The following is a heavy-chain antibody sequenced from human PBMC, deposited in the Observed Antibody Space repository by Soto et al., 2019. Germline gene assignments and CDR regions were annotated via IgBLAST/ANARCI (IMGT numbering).Heavy chain of an antibody. CDR3: AKGYCSGGSCYEGWFDP. CDR1: GDSISSYY. V-gene: IGHV4-59*08. D-gene: IGHD2-15*01. CDR2: IYYSGNT. J-gene: IGHJ5*02. Sequence: SETLSLTCTVSGDSISSYYWSWIRQPPGKGLEWIGYIYYSGNTNYNPSLKSRVTMSLETSKNQFSLKLNSVTAADTAVYYCAKGYCSGGSCYEGWFDPWGQGILVTVS.